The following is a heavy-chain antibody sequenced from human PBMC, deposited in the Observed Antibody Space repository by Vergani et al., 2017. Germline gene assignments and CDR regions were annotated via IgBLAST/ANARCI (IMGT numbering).Heavy chain of an antibody. CDR2: IYYSGST. D-gene: IGHD3-22*01. CDR1: GGSISSSSYY. CDR3: ASGYYDSSGYYPPDY. J-gene: IGHJ4*02. Sequence: QLQLQESGPGLVKPSETLSLTCTVSGGSISSSSYYWGWIRQPPGKGLEWIGSIYYSGSTYYNPSLKSPVTISLDTSKNQLALKLSSVTAADTAVYYCASGYYDSSGYYPPDYWGQGTLVTVSS. V-gene: IGHV4-39*07.